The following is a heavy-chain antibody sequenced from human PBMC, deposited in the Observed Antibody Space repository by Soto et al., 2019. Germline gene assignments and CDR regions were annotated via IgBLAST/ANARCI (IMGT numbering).Heavy chain of an antibody. CDR2: ISAYNGNT. D-gene: IGHD6-19*01. CDR3: AREGISVAEVDYYYYGMDV. J-gene: IGHJ6*02. V-gene: IGHV1-18*01. CDR1: GYTFTSYG. Sequence: QVQLVQSGAEVKKPGASVKVSCKASGYTFTSYGISWVRQAPGQGLEWMGWISAYNGNTNYAQKLQGRVTMTTDPSTSTAYMELRSLRSDDTAVYYCAREGISVAEVDYYYYGMDVWGQGTTVTVSS.